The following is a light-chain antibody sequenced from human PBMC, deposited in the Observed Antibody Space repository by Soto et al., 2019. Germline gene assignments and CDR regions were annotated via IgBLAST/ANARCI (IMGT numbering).Light chain of an antibody. Sequence: ETVLTQSPGTLSLSPGERATLSCRASQSISVRHLAWYQQKPGQIPRLLIFVTASRAIGIPDRFSGSGSGTDFTLTISRLEPEDFAVYYCLQYGSAPRAFGQGTKV. CDR3: LQYGSAPRA. CDR2: VTA. J-gene: IGKJ1*01. V-gene: IGKV3-20*01. CDR1: QSISVRH.